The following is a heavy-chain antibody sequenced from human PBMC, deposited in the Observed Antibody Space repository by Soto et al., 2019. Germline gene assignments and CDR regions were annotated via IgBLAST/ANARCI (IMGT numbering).Heavy chain of an antibody. J-gene: IGHJ6*02. CDR1: GFTFSSYA. V-gene: IGHV3-23*01. Sequence: GGSLRLSCAASGFTFSSYAMSWVRQAPGKGLEWVSAISGSGGSTYYADSVKGRFTISRDNSKNTLYLQMNSLRAEDTAVYYCAKRDGRANYDFWSGYYTDYYYYYGMDVWGQGTTVTVSS. CDR3: AKRDGRANYDFWSGYYTDYYYYYGMDV. CDR2: ISGSGGST. D-gene: IGHD3-3*01.